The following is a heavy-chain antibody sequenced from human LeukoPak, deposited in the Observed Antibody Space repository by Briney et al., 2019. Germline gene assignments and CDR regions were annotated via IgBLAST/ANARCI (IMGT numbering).Heavy chain of an antibody. CDR3: ATMKQQVTPIDY. D-gene: IGHD6-13*01. CDR2: INPNSGGT. V-gene: IGHV1-2*02. J-gene: IGHJ4*02. CDR1: GYTFTGYY. Sequence: GASVKVSCKASGYTFTGYYIHWVRQAPGQGLEWMGWINPNSGGTKYEQKFQGRVTMTRDTSISTAYMELSRLRSDDTAVYYCATMKQQVTPIDYWGQGILVTVSS.